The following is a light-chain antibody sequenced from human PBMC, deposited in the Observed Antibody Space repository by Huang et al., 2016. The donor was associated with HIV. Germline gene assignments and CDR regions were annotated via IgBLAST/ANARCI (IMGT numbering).Light chain of an antibody. Sequence: DIVMTQSPDTLAVSLGERATINCKSIQSILYSSTDKSYLAWYHQKPGQPPKLLMYWASTRESGVPDRFSGSGSGTDFTLTISSLQAEDVAVYYCQQYYSSPFTFGPGTKVDIK. CDR3: QQYYSSPFT. CDR1: QSILYSSTDKSY. J-gene: IGKJ3*01. CDR2: WAS. V-gene: IGKV4-1*01.